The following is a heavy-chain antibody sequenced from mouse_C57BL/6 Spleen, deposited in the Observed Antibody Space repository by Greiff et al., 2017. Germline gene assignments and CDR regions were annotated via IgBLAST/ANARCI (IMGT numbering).Heavy chain of an antibody. J-gene: IGHJ3*01. Sequence: VQLQQSGAELARPGASVKMSCKASGYTFTSYTMHWVKQRPGQGLEWIGYINPSSGYTKYNQKFKDKATLTADKSSSTAYMQLSSLTSEDSAVYYCAGAGSSSPWFAYWGQGTLVTVSA. CDR1: GYTFTSYT. V-gene: IGHV1-4*01. D-gene: IGHD1-1*01. CDR2: INPSSGYT. CDR3: AGAGSSSPWFAY.